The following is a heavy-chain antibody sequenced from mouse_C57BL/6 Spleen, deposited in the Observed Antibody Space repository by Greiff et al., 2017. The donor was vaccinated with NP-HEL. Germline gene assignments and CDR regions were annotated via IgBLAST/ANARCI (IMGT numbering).Heavy chain of an antibody. J-gene: IGHJ4*01. V-gene: IGHV1-26*01. CDR2: INPNNGGT. CDR1: GYTFTDYY. Sequence: EVQLQQSGPELVKPGASVKISCKASGYTFTDYYMNWVKQSHGKSLEWIGDINPNNGGTSYNQKFKGKATLTVDKSSSTAYLELRSLTSEDSAVYYCAREYYYGSSYVDYYAMDYWGQGTSVTVSS. CDR3: AREYYYGSSYVDYYAMDY. D-gene: IGHD1-1*01.